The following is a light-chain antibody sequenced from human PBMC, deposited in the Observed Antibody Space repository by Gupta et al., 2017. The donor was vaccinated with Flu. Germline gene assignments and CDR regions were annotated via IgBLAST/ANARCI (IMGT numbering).Light chain of an antibody. V-gene: IGLV2-14*01. CDR2: EVS. J-gene: IGLJ3*02. CDR1: SSDIGAYIY. CDR3: SSYSTTSTIL. Sequence: QSALTQPASVSGSPGQSITISCTGTSSDIGAYIYVSWYQQHPGKAPKLIIYEVSDRPSGVSNRFSGSKSGNTASLTISGLQAEDEADYYCSSYSTTSTILFGGGTKVTVL.